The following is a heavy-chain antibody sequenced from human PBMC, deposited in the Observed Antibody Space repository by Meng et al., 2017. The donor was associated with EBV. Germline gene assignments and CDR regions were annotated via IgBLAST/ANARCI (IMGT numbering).Heavy chain of an antibody. V-gene: IGHV3-73*01. CDR1: WFSFRDTL. CDR3: WGDLNYGSY. Sequence: LGAPGGGRLRHGVPPQRSSGALWFSFRDTLMRWVRQASGKGLEWVGRVETKASKYATAYAASVKGRFSVSRDDSKNMVFLEMNSLKTEDTARYYCWGDLNYGSYWGQGTLVTVSS. D-gene: IGHD3-16*01. J-gene: IGHJ4*02. CDR2: VETKASKYAT.